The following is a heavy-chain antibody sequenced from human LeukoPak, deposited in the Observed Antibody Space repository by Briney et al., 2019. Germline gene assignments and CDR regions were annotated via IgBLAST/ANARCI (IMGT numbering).Heavy chain of an antibody. Sequence: SGPTLVKPTQTPTLTCTFSGFSLSTNAVGVGWIRQPPGKALEWLALIYWDDDKRYSPSLKSRLTITKDTSKNQVVLTMTNMDPVDTATYFCAHRLPLRAMDVWGKGTTVTVSS. V-gene: IGHV2-5*02. CDR2: IYWDDDK. CDR3: AHRLPLRAMDV. J-gene: IGHJ6*04. CDR1: GFSLSTNAVG.